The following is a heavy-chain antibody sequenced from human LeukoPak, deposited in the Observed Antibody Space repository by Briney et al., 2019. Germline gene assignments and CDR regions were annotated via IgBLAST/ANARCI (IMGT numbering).Heavy chain of an antibody. CDR2: IYTSGST. CDR3: ARDTGYRSGGSCYRYFDY. Sequence: ASQTLSLTCTVSGGSISSGSYYWSWIRQPAGKGLEWIGRIYTSGSTNYNPSLKSRVTISVDTSKNQFSLKLSSVTAADTAVYYCARDTGYRSGGSCYRYFDYWGQGTLVTVSS. D-gene: IGHD2-15*01. V-gene: IGHV4-61*02. J-gene: IGHJ4*02. CDR1: GGSISSGSYY.